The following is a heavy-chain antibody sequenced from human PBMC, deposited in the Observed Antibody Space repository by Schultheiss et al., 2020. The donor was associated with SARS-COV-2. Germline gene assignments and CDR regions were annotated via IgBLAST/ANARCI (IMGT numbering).Heavy chain of an antibody. CDR3: ARDLELGGGYDAFDI. Sequence: GGSLRLSCAASGFTVSSNYMSWVRQAPGKGLEWVSVIYSGGSTYYADSVKGRFTISRHNSKNTLYLQMNSLRAEDTAVYYCARDLELGGGYDAFDIWGQGTMVTVS. J-gene: IGHJ3*02. V-gene: IGHV3-53*04. CDR1: GFTVSSNY. D-gene: IGHD1-7*01. CDR2: IYSGGST.